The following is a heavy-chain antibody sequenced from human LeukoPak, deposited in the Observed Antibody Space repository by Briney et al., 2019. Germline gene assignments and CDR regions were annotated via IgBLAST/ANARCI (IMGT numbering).Heavy chain of an antibody. J-gene: IGHJ6*02. CDR1: GFTFDDYA. CDR2: ITWNRDNL. Sequence: GGALRLSCAASGFTFDDYAMHWVRHTPGKGLEGGAGITWNRDNLGYGDSVKGRFTISRDNVKNVLYLQMNSLRPENTALYYCAKDLSSAITSALVLDVWGRGTTV. V-gene: IGHV3-9*01. CDR3: AKDLSSAITSALVLDV. D-gene: IGHD3-22*01.